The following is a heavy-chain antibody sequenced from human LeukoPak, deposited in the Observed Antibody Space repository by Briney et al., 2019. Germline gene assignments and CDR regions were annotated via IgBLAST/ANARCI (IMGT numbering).Heavy chain of an antibody. J-gene: IGHJ4*02. D-gene: IGHD2-2*01. CDR2: ISSSSSYI. CDR3: ARESGYCSSTSCYRGDY. CDR1: GFTFSSYA. Sequence: GGSLRLSCAASGFTFSSYAMSWVRQAPGKGLEWVSSISSSSSYIYYADSVKGRFTISRDNAKNSLYLQMNSLRAEDTAVYYCARESGYCSSTSCYRGDYWGQGTLVTVSS. V-gene: IGHV3-21*01.